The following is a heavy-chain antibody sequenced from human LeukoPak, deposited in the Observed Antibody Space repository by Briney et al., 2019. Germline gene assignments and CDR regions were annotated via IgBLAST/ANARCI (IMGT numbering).Heavy chain of an antibody. CDR3: ARSMYCSSTSCYTGYFDY. J-gene: IGHJ4*02. CDR1: GFTFSSYA. CDR2: ISYDGSNK. V-gene: IGHV3-30-3*01. D-gene: IGHD2-2*02. Sequence: PGGSLRLSCAASGFTFSSYAMHWVRQAPGKGLEWVAVISYDGSNKYYADSVKGRFTISRDNSKNTLYLQMNSLRAEDTAVYYCARSMYCSSTSCYTGYFDYWGQGTLVTVSS.